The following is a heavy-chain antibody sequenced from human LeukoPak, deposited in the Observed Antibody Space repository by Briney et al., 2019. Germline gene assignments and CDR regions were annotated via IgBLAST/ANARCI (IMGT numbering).Heavy chain of an antibody. Sequence: ASVKVSCKASGYTFTGYYMHWVRQAPGQGLEWMGRINPNSGGTNYAQKFQGRVTMTRDTSISTAYMELSRLRSDNTAVYYCARRGGYSSSQNFDYWGQGTLVTVSS. CDR3: ARRGGYSSSQNFDY. J-gene: IGHJ4*02. CDR1: GYTFTGYY. D-gene: IGHD6-6*01. V-gene: IGHV1-2*06. CDR2: INPNSGGT.